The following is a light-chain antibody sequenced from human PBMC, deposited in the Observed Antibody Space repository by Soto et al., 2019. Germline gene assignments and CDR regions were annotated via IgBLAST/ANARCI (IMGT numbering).Light chain of an antibody. CDR1: SSNIGAGYD. CDR3: QSYDSTLRGSL. Sequence: QSVLTQPPSLSGAPGQRVTISCTGSSSNIGAGYDVPWYQQYPGRAPKLLIYVNSNRPSGVPYRFSGSKSGASASLAITGLQTEDEADYYCQSYDSTLRGSLFGGGTKLTV. CDR2: VNS. V-gene: IGLV1-40*01. J-gene: IGLJ2*01.